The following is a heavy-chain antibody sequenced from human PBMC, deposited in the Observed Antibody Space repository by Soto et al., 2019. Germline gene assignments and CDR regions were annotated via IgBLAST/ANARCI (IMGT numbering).Heavy chain of an antibody. CDR2: ISYDGSNK. CDR3: AKEGTRIGSDYYYYMDV. D-gene: IGHD2-15*01. J-gene: IGHJ6*03. Sequence: GGSLRLSCAASGFTFSSYGMHWVRQAPGKGLEWVAVISYDGSNKYYADSVKGRFTISRDNSKNTLYLQMNSLRAEDTAVYYCAKEGTRIGSDYYYYMDVWGKGTTVTVSS. V-gene: IGHV3-30*18. CDR1: GFTFSSYG.